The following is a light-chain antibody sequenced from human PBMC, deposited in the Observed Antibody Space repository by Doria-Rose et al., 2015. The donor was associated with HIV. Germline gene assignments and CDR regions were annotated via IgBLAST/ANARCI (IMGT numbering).Light chain of an antibody. CDR1: QSLLHTIGYNY. CDR3: MQALQTPYT. J-gene: IGKJ2*01. V-gene: IGKV2-28*01. Sequence: VLTQSPLSLPVTPGQPASISCRSSQSLLHTIGYNYLDWYLQKPGQSPQLLIYLGSNRASGVPDRFSGSGSGTDFTLKISGVEAEDVGVYYCMQALQTPYTFGQGTKLEIK. CDR2: LGS.